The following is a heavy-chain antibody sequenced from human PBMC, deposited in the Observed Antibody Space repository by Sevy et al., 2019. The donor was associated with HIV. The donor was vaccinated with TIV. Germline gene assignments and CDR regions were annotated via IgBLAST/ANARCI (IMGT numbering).Heavy chain of an antibody. D-gene: IGHD6-13*01. J-gene: IGHJ6*02. CDR1: GFTVSSNY. V-gene: IGHV3-53*01. CDR2: IYSGGST. CDR3: ARDLKDGMAAAGTVGYYYYGMDV. Sequence: GGSLRLSCAASGFTVSSNYMSWVRQAPGKGLEWVSVIYSGGSTYYADSVKGRFTISRDNSKNTLYLQMNSLRAEDTAVYYCARDLKDGMAAAGTVGYYYYGMDVWGQGTTVTVSS.